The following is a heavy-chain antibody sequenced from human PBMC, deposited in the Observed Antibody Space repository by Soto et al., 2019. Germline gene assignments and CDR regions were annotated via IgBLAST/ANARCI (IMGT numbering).Heavy chain of an antibody. Sequence: SGPTLVNPTQTLTLTCTFSGFSLSTSGVGVTWIRQPPGKALEWLALIYWDDDKRYSPSLKNRLTITKDTSKNQVVLTMTNMDPVDTDTYYCAHYDYGGIVYWGQGALVTVSS. CDR3: AHYDYGGIVY. CDR1: GFSLSTSGVG. D-gene: IGHD4-17*01. V-gene: IGHV2-5*02. CDR2: IYWDDDK. J-gene: IGHJ4*02.